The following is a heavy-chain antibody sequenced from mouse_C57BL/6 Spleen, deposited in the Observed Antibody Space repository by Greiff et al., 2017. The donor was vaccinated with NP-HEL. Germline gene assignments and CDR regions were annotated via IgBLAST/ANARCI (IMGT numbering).Heavy chain of an antibody. Sequence: DVQLVESGGGLVKPGGSLKLSCAASGFTFSSYAMSWVRQTPEKRLEWVATISDGGSYTYYPDNVKGRFTISRDNAKNNLYLQMSHLKSEDTAMYYCARRPDGYPIYWYFDVWGTGTTVTVSS. V-gene: IGHV5-4*01. J-gene: IGHJ1*03. CDR2: ISDGGSYT. D-gene: IGHD2-3*01. CDR1: GFTFSSYA. CDR3: ARRPDGYPIYWYFDV.